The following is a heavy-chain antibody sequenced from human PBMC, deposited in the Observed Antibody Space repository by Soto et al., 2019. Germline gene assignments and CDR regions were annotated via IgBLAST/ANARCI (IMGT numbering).Heavy chain of an antibody. CDR2: ISYDGSNK. Sequence: QVQLVESGGGVVQPGGSLRLSCAASGYSFSTYAIHWVRQAPGKGLEWVAVISYDGSNKNYADSVRGRFTISRDNSKNTLYLQMNSLRDDDTATYYCASSLVTTFDYWGQGTLVTVSS. CDR3: ASSLVTTFDY. V-gene: IGHV3-30-3*01. D-gene: IGHD3-9*01. J-gene: IGHJ4*02. CDR1: GYSFSTYA.